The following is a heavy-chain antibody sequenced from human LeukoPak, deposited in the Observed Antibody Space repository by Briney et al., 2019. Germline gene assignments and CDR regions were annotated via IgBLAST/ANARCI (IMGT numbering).Heavy chain of an antibody. Sequence: ASVKVSCKASGYTFTAYYMHWVRQAPGQGLEWMGWINPNSSGTNYAQNFQGRVTMTRDTSISTAYMELSSLRSEDTAVYYCARGYYDILTRSYYYYMDVWGKGTTVTISS. CDR3: ARGYYDILTRSYYYYMDV. J-gene: IGHJ6*03. CDR2: INPNSSGT. V-gene: IGHV1-2*02. CDR1: GYTFTAYY. D-gene: IGHD3-9*01.